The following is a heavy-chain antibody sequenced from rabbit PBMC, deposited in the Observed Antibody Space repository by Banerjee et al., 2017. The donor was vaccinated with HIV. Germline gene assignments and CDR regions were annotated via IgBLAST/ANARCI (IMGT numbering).Heavy chain of an antibody. CDR1: GFSFNRDYY. CDR3: ARRYSFGYDGYDL. V-gene: IGHV1S40*01. D-gene: IGHD6-1*01. J-gene: IGHJ4*01. Sequence: QSLEESGGDLVKPGASLTLTCTASGFSFNRDYYMCWVRQAPGKGLEWIACIYTGSGGITYYASWAKGRFTISKTSSTTVTLQMTSLTVADTATYFCARRYSFGYDGYDLWGPGTLVTVS. CDR2: IYTGSGGIT.